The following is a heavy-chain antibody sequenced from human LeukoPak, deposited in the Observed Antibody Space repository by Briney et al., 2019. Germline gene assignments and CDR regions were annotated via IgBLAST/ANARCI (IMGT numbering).Heavy chain of an antibody. CDR1: GYTFTSYG. D-gene: IGHD2-21*02. CDR2: ISVYNGNT. V-gene: IGHV1-18*01. CDR3: ARVVGCGGDCYSGISDY. Sequence: ASVKVSCKASGYTFTSYGISWVRQAPGQGLEWMGWISVYNGNTNYAQKLQGRVTMTTDTSTSTAYMELRSLRSDDTAVYYCARVVGCGGDCYSGISDYWGQGTLVTVSS. J-gene: IGHJ4*02.